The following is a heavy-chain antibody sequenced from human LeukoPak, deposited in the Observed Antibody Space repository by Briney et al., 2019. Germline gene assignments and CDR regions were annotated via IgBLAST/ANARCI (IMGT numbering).Heavy chain of an antibody. Sequence: SETLSLTCTVSGDSVTSDSYYWGWIRQSPRKGLEWIGSVFYRDRTYYNPSLRSRLTITVDTVKNEVSLNLRSVTAADTAIYYCVRHLVAVAEGYFDYWGQGIQITVSS. J-gene: IGHJ4*02. V-gene: IGHV4-39*01. CDR1: GDSVTSDSYY. D-gene: IGHD5-12*01. CDR3: VRHLVAVAEGYFDY. CDR2: VFYRDRT.